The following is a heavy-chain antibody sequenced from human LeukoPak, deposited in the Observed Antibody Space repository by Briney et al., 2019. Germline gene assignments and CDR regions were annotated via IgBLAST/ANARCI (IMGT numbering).Heavy chain of an antibody. CDR1: GFTSSSYG. D-gene: IGHD4-17*01. V-gene: IGHV3-33*01. Sequence: PGGSLRLSCAASGFTSSSYGMHWVRQAPGKGLEWVAVIWYDGRNKYYADSVKGRFTISRDNSKNTLYLQMNSLRAEDTAVYYCARDLGGTTVTPVYWGQETLVTVSS. CDR2: IWYDGRNK. CDR3: ARDLGGTTVTPVY. J-gene: IGHJ4*02.